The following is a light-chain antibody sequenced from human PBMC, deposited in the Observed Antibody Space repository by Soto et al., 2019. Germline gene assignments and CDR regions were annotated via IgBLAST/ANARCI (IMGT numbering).Light chain of an antibody. Sequence: DIQMTQSPSSLSVSVGDRVTITCRASQSISSYLNWYQQKPGKAPNLLIYTSSDLQSGVSSRFSGSGSGTDFTLTISSLQPEDFATYYCQQSNITPYTFGQGTKLEIK. CDR2: TSS. V-gene: IGKV1-39*01. CDR3: QQSNITPYT. J-gene: IGKJ2*01. CDR1: QSISSY.